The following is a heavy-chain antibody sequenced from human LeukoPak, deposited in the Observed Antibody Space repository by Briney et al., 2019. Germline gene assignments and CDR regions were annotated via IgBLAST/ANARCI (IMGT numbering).Heavy chain of an antibody. CDR1: GFTFSDYY. Sequence: GGSLRLSCAASGFTFSDYYMSWIRQTPGKGLEWVSYISSSGSTTYYADSVKGRFTISRDNAKNSLYLQMNSLRAEDTAVYYCARGTPLYYYGSGSHGPRHHDYYYGMDVWGQGTTVTVSS. CDR3: ARGTPLYYYGSGSHGPRHHDYYYGMDV. J-gene: IGHJ6*02. D-gene: IGHD3-10*01. V-gene: IGHV3-11*01. CDR2: ISSSGSTT.